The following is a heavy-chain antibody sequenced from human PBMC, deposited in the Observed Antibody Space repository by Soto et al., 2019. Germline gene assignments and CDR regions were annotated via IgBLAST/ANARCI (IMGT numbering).Heavy chain of an antibody. CDR2: IYYSGST. D-gene: IGHD6-25*01. V-gene: IGHV4-31*03. J-gene: IGHJ5*02. Sequence: QVQLQESGPGLVKPSQTLSLTCTVSGGSISSGGYYWSWIRQHPGKGLEWFGYIYYSGSTYYNPSLMSRVTISVDTSKNQFSLKLSSVTAADTAVDYCAGGLPGSVNWFDPWGQGTLVTVSS. CDR1: GGSISSGGYY. CDR3: AGGLPGSVNWFDP.